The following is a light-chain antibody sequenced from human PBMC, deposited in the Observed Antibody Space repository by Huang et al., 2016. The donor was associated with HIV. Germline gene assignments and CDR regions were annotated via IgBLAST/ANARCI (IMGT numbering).Light chain of an antibody. CDR3: QQYNSYSPYT. CDR2: KAS. J-gene: IGKJ2*01. Sequence: DIQMTQSPSTLSASIGDRVTITCRASQTISSWLAWYQQKPGKAPKLLIYKASSLESGGPSRFSGSGSGTEFTLTISGLQPDDCATYYCQQYNSYSPYTFGQGTKLEIK. V-gene: IGKV1-5*03. CDR1: QTISSW.